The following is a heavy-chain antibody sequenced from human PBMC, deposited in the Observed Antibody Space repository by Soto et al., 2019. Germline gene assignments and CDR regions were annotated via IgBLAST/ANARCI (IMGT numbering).Heavy chain of an antibody. J-gene: IGHJ6*02. CDR3: ARGRGGGLLRFGESYGMDV. CDR2: INHSGST. D-gene: IGHD3-10*01. CDR1: GDSITGDNW. V-gene: IGHV4-4*02. Sequence: PSETLSLTCAVSGDSITGDNWWSWVRQPPGKGMEWIGEINHSGSTNYNPSLKSRVTISVDTSKNQFSLKLSSVTAADTAVYFCARGRGGGLLRFGESYGMDVWGQGTTVT.